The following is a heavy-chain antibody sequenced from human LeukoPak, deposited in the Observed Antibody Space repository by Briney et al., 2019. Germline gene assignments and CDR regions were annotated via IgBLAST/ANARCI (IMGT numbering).Heavy chain of an antibody. Sequence: GGSLRLSCAASGFTFSSYAMSWVRQAPGKGLEWVSAISGSGGSTYYADSVKGRFTISRDNSKNTLYLQMNSLRAEDTAVYYCANEYSYPQEFYSDYWGQGTLVTVSS. J-gene: IGHJ4*02. D-gene: IGHD5-18*01. CDR1: GFTFSSYA. V-gene: IGHV3-23*01. CDR2: ISGSGGST. CDR3: ANEYSYPQEFYSDY.